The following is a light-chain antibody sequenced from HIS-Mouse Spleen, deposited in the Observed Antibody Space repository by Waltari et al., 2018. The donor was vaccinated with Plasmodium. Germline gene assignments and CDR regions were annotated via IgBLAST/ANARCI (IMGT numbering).Light chain of an antibody. Sequence: DIQMTQSPSSLSASLGDRVTITGRASQSISSYLNWYQQKPGKAPKLLIYAASSLQSGVPSRFSGSGSGTDFTLTISSLQPEDFATYYCQQSYSTPWTFGQGTKVEIK. J-gene: IGKJ1*01. CDR3: QQSYSTPWT. CDR2: AAS. CDR1: QSISSY. V-gene: IGKV1-39*01.